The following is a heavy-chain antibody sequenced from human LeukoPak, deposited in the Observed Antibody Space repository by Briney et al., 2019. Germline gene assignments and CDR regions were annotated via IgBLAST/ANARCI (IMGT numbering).Heavy chain of an antibody. CDR3: ARRGSMTGPPPL. V-gene: IGHV4-34*01. D-gene: IGHD6-6*01. CDR2: INHRGST. CDR1: GFTFSSYE. Sequence: GSLRLSCAASGFTFSSYEMNWVRQPPGKGLEWIGEINHRGSTSYNPSLKSRVTISVDTSKNQFSLKLSSVTAADTAVYYCARRGSMTGPPPLWGQGTLVTVSS. J-gene: IGHJ4*02.